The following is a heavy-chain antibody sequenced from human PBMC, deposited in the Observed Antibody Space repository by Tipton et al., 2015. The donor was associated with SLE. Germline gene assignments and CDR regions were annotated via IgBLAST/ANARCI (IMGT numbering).Heavy chain of an antibody. CDR3: ARRGQPFNWFDP. J-gene: IGHJ5*02. D-gene: IGHD6-13*01. Sequence: TLSLTCAVSGESFSGYYWTWIRQPPGKGLEWIGEINHSGSTNYNPSLKSRVTILVDTSKNQFSLKLSSVTAADTAAYYCARRGQPFNWFDPWGQGTLVTVSS. V-gene: IGHV4-34*01. CDR2: INHSGST. CDR1: GESFSGYY.